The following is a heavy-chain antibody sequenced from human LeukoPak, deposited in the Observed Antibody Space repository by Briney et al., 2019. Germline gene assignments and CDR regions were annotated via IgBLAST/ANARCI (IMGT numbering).Heavy chain of an antibody. J-gene: IGHJ5*02. CDR3: ASTVTSDIVVVPAAIAWFDP. V-gene: IGHV1-69*01. CDR2: IIPIFGTA. D-gene: IGHD2-2*01. Sequence: SVKVSCKASGGTFSSYAISWVRQAPGHGLEWMGGIIPIFGTANYAQKFQGRVTITADESTSTAYMELSSLRSEDTAVYYCASTVTSDIVVVPAAIAWFDPWGQGTLVTVSS. CDR1: GGTFSSYA.